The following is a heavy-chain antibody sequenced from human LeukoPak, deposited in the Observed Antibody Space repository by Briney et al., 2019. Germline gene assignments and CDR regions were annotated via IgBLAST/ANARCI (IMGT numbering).Heavy chain of an antibody. V-gene: IGHV4-59*08. D-gene: IGHD3-22*01. Sequence: SETLSLTCTVSGGSISSYHWSWIRQPPGKGLESIGYIYSSGSTHYNPSLKSRVTISVDTSKNQFSLKLSSVTAADTAVYYCARGPYYYDSSGNSDYWGQGTLVTVSS. CDR1: GGSISSYH. CDR2: IYSSGST. J-gene: IGHJ4*02. CDR3: ARGPYYYDSSGNSDY.